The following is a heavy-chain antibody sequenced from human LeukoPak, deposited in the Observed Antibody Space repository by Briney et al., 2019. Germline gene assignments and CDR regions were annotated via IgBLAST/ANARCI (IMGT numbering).Heavy chain of an antibody. CDR3: ARYPYNDGEYTRESGY. Sequence: SETLSLTCTVSGGSISSYFWSWIRQPPGKGLEWIGYIHYSGDTNYNSSLKNRVTISLDASKSQFSLKLRSVTAADTAVYYCARYPYNDGEYTRESGYWGQGILVTVSS. CDR2: IHYSGDT. CDR1: GGSISSYF. V-gene: IGHV4-59*08. D-gene: IGHD4-17*01. J-gene: IGHJ4*02.